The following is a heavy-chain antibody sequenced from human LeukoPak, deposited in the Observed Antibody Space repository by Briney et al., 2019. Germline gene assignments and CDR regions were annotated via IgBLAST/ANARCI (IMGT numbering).Heavy chain of an antibody. J-gene: IGHJ4*02. CDR2: IYYSGST. CDR3: GRDRQYYGSGSYSGGFDC. CDR1: GGSLSSYY. Sequence: SEALSLTCTVSGGSLSSYYWSWIRQSPGKGLEWIGHIYYSGSTNYNPSLRSRVTISVDPSKNQFSLKLRSVTAADTAVYYCGRDRQYYGSGSYSGGFDCWGQGTLVTVSS. D-gene: IGHD3-10*01. V-gene: IGHV4-59*01.